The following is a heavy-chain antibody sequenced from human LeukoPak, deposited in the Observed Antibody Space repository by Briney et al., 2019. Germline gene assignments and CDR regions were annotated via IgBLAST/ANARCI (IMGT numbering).Heavy chain of an antibody. J-gene: IGHJ4*02. D-gene: IGHD4-17*01. CDR2: IYSGGST. V-gene: IGHV3-53*01. CDR3: ARVFSDYLYYFDY. CDR1: GFTVSSNY. Sequence: GGSLRLSCAASGFTVSSNYMSWVRQAPGKGLEWVSVIYSGGSTYYADSVKGRFTISRDNSKNTLYLQMNSLRAEDTAVYYCARVFSDYLYYFDYWGQGTLVTVSS.